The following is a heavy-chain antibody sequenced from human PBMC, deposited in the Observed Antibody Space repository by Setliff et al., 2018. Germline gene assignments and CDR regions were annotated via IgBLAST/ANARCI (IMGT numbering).Heavy chain of an antibody. D-gene: IGHD3-16*01. V-gene: IGHV3-53*01. Sequence: PGGSLRLSCAASGFTVTSNYMSWVRQAPGKGLEWVSVIYTGGSTYYADSVKGRFTISRDNAKNSLYLQMDSLRVEDTAMYFCARDRGGGLYDYWGRGTLVTVSS. J-gene: IGHJ4*02. CDR2: IYTGGST. CDR3: ARDRGGGLYDY. CDR1: GFTVTSNY.